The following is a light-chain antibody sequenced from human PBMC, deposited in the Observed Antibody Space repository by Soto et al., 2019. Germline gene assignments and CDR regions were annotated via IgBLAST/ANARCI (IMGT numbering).Light chain of an antibody. V-gene: IGLV2-14*01. CDR2: EVS. J-gene: IGLJ2*01. CDR1: SPDFGV. CDR3: SSYSSTTTL. Sequence: QSVLTQPASVSGSPGQSITISCSGISPDFGVSWYQHLPGKAPKLIIFEVSTRPSGVSTRFSGSKSGNMAFLTISGLQTEDEGLYHCSSYSSTTTLFGGGTKVTVL.